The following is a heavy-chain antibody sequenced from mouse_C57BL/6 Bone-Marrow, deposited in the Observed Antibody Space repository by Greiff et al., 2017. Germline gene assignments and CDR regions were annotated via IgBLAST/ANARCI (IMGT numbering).Heavy chain of an antibody. J-gene: IGHJ1*03. V-gene: IGHV7-1*01. Sequence: EVQGVESGGGLVQSGRSLRLSCATSGFTFSDFYMEWVRQAPGKGLEWIAASRNKANDYTTEYSASVKGRFIVSRDTSQSILYLQMNALRAEDTAIYYCARDSHYYGSSWHWYFDVWGTGTTVTVSS. CDR1: GFTFSDFY. CDR2: SRNKANDYTT. D-gene: IGHD1-1*01. CDR3: ARDSHYYGSSWHWYFDV.